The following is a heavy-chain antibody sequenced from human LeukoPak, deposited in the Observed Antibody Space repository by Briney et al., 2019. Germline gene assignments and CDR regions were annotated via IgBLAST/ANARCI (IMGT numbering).Heavy chain of an antibody. V-gene: IGHV3-20*04. D-gene: IGHD2-15*01. CDR1: GFTFDDYG. J-gene: IGHJ6*03. CDR3: ARSWVGGSPYYYYYKDV. Sequence: GGSLRLSCAASGFTFDDYGMSWVRQAPGKGLEWVSGINWNGGNTGYADSVKGRFTISRDNAKNSLYLQMNSLRAEDTALYYCARSWVGGSPYYYYYKDVWGKGTTVTVSS. CDR2: INWNGGNT.